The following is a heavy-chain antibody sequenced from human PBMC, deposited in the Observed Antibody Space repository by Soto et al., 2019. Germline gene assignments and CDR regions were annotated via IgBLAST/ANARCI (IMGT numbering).Heavy chain of an antibody. CDR2: IIPLFGTP. D-gene: IGHD2-21*01. CDR3: ARASSSGCGGGNCYRLDSSFDS. J-gene: IGHJ6*01. V-gene: IGHV1-69*01. CDR1: GGTFSTSG. Sequence: QVQLVQSGAEVRKPGSSVKLSCKTSGGTFSTSGISWVRQAPGQGLEWMGGIIPLFGTPKYARKFQDRVSITADEVATTVYMELSSITSDDTAVYFCARASSSGCGGGNCYRLDSSFDSWGQGSTVTVSS.